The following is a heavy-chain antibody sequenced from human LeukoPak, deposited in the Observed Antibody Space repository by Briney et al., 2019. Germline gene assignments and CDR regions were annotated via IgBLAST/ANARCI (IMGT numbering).Heavy chain of an antibody. CDR1: GFTFSDYA. Sequence: PGGSLRLSCAASGFTFSDYAMSWVRQAPGKGLEWVSTASYYVGKQYHADSVKGRFTMSRDNSNNMLYLQMNSLRAEDTAVYYCAKDRFCSSTNCPYDQWGQGTLVTVSS. CDR3: AKDRFCSSTNCPYDQ. J-gene: IGHJ5*02. D-gene: IGHD2-2*01. CDR2: ASYYVGKQ. V-gene: IGHV3-23*01.